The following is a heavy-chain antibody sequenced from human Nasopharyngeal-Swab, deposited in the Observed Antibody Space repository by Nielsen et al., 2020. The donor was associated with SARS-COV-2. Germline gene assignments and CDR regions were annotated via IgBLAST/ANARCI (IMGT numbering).Heavy chain of an antibody. Sequence: SVNVSRKASVYTFTGYYIHWVRQAPGQGLEWMGWINPNSGGTNYAQKLQGRVTMTRDTSISTAYMELSRLRSDDTAVYCCARDHIAVAGTGLDYWGQGTLVTVSS. D-gene: IGHD6-19*01. V-gene: IGHV1-2*02. CDR1: VYTFTGYY. CDR2: INPNSGGT. J-gene: IGHJ4*02. CDR3: ARDHIAVAGTGLDY.